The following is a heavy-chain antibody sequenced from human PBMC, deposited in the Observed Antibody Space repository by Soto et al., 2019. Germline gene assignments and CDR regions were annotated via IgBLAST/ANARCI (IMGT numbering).Heavy chain of an antibody. CDR2: LKPDGSEQ. J-gene: IGHJ5*02. CDR1: GFTFSSNW. CDR3: ATLPWTAAAS. V-gene: IGHV3-7*01. D-gene: IGHD6-13*01. Sequence: EVQLVETGGGLVQPGVSLRLSCAGSGFTFSSNWMNWVRQAPGKALEWMATLKPDGSEQDYVESVKGRFTISRDNAKNSVHLQMNSLRAEDTAVYYCATLPWTAAASWGQGTLVTVSS.